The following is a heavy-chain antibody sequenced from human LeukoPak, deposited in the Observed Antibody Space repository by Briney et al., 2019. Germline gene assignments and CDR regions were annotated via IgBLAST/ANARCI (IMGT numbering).Heavy chain of an antibody. CDR2: IYYSGST. J-gene: IGHJ6*03. D-gene: IGHD6-19*01. CDR3: ARALGYSSGWFAAGYYYYYMDV. V-gene: IGHV4-59*01. CDR1: GGSISSYY. Sequence: PSETLSLTCTVSGGSISSYYWSWIRQPPGKGLEWIGYIYYSGSTNYNPSLKSRVTISVDTSKNQFSLKLSSVTAADTAVYYCARALGYSSGWFAAGYYYYYMDVWGKGTTVTVSS.